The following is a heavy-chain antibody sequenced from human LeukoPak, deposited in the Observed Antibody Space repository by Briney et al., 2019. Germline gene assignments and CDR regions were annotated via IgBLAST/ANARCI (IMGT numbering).Heavy chain of an antibody. D-gene: IGHD3-16*02. CDR2: IWFDGSEQ. Sequence: PGGSLRLSCAASGFTFSTYAIHWVRQAPGKGLEWVAVIWFDGSEQYYADSVKGRFIISRDNSKSTSNLQLNSLRAEDTAVYYCAREGDSRWGELSPWGQGTLATVSS. J-gene: IGHJ1*01. V-gene: IGHV3-33*01. CDR1: GFTFSTYA. CDR3: AREGDSRWGELSP.